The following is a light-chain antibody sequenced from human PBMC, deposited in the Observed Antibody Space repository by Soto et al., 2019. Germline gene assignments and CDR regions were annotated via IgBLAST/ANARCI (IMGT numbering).Light chain of an antibody. J-gene: IGKJ1*01. CDR2: GAS. CDR3: QQYNNWPRT. V-gene: IGKV3-15*01. Sequence: EVVLTQSPGTLSLSPGERATLSCRASQSISSDLAWYQQKPGQAPRLLISGASTRATGIPARFSGSGSGTEFTLTISSLQSEDFAVYYCQQYNNWPRTFGQGTKV. CDR1: QSISSD.